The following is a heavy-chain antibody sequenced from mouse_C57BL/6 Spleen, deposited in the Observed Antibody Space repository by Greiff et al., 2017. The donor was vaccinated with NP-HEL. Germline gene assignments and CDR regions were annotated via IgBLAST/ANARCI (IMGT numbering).Heavy chain of an antibody. Sequence: EVQLQESGPGMVKPSQSLSLTCTVTGYSITSGYDWHWIRHFPGNKLEWMGYISYSGSTKYNPTLKSRISITHDTSKNHFFLKLNSVTTEDTATYYFARGSNWDAFDYWGQGTTLTVSS. D-gene: IGHD4-1*01. CDR2: ISYSGST. V-gene: IGHV3-1*01. CDR3: ARGSNWDAFDY. CDR1: GYSITSGYD. J-gene: IGHJ2*01.